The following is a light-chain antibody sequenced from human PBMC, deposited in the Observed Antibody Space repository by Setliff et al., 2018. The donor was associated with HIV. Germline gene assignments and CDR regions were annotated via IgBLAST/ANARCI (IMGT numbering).Light chain of an antibody. Sequence: QSALTHPASVSGSPGQSITISCTGTSSDVGGYSYVSWYQQHPGKAPKVMIYDANKRPSGVSNRFSVSKSGNTASLTISGLQAEDEADYYCCSWAGSSTYVFGTGTRVTV. CDR1: SSDVGGYSY. V-gene: IGLV2-23*01. J-gene: IGLJ1*01. CDR2: DAN. CDR3: CSWAGSSTYV.